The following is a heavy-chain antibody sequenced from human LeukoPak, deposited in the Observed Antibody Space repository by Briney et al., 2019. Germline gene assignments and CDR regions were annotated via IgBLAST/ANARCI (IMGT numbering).Heavy chain of an antibody. Sequence: ASVKVSCKASGGTFSSYAISWVRQAPGQGLEWMGGIIPIFGTANYAQKYQGRVTITADESTSTAYMELSSLRSEDTAVYYCARGTGYCSSTSCYPDYWYFDLWGRGTLVTVSS. CDR2: IIPIFGTA. J-gene: IGHJ2*01. CDR1: GGTFSSYA. CDR3: ARGTGYCSSTSCYPDYWYFDL. D-gene: IGHD2-2*03. V-gene: IGHV1-69*13.